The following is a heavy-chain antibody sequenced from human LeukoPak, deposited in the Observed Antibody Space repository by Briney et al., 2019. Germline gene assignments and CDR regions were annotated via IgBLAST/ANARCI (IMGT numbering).Heavy chain of an antibody. Sequence: GGSLRLSCAASGFTFSSYGMHWVRQAPGKGLEWVAVISYDGSNKYYADSVKGRFTISRDNSKNTLYLQMNSLRAEDTAVYYCARDQGGGGYWGQGTLVTVSS. D-gene: IGHD3-16*01. CDR2: ISYDGSNK. V-gene: IGHV3-30*03. J-gene: IGHJ4*02. CDR1: GFTFSSYG. CDR3: ARDQGGGGY.